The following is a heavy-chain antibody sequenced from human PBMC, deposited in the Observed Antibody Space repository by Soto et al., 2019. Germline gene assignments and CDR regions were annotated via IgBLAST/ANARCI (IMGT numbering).Heavy chain of an antibody. CDR2: IRTSVGDT. V-gene: IGHV3-23*01. J-gene: IGHJ4*02. D-gene: IGHD4-17*01. CDR3: AKDPTYDYGYFDS. CDR1: GFTFSSYA. Sequence: GVSLRLSCAASGFTFSSYAMNWVRQAPGKGLEWVSTIRTSVGDTYYAASVKGRFTISRVNSKSTVYLHLNSLRAEDTAIYYCAKDPTYDYGYFDSWGQGTPVTVSS.